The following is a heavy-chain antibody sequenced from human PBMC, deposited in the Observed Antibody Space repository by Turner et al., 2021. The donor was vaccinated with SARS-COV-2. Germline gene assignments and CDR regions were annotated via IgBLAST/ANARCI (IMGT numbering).Heavy chain of an antibody. D-gene: IGHD4-17*01. CDR1: GGSISSSYSY. CDR3: PRHGPTSTTKAFDP. CDR2: IYYSGST. J-gene: IGHJ5*02. Sequence: QLQLQESGPGLVKPSETLSLSCTVSGGSISSSYSYWGWIRQPPGKGLEWIGSIYYSGSTYYNPSLKSRVTISVDTSKNQFSLKLNSVTAAVTAVYYCPRHGPTSTTKAFDPCGQRTLVTVSS. V-gene: IGHV4-39*01.